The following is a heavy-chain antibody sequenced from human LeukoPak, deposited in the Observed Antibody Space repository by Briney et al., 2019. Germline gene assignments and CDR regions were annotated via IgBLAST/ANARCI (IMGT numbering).Heavy chain of an antibody. V-gene: IGHV3-23*01. D-gene: IGHD4-23*01. CDR1: GFTFTSYA. CDR2: ISGSGDRT. Sequence: GGSLRLSCAVSGFTFTSYAISWVRQAPGKGLEWVSTISGSGDRTYYADSVKGRFTISRDNSKNTLYLQMNSLRVEDTAVYYCARDPVGGAFDIWGHGTMVTVSS. J-gene: IGHJ3*02. CDR3: ARDPVGGAFDI.